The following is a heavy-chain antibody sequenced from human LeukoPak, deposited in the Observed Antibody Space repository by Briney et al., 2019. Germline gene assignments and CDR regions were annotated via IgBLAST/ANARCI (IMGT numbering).Heavy chain of an antibody. V-gene: IGHV3-7*01. CDR1: GFTFSNYW. Sequence: GGSLRLSCAASGFTFSNYWMSWVRQAPGKGLEWVANIKPDGSEQYYVDSVKGRFTISRDNAKNSLYLQMNSLRAEDTAVYYCANSHVLKFDYWGQGTLVTVSS. D-gene: IGHD3-16*01. CDR2: IKPDGSEQ. CDR3: ANSHVLKFDY. J-gene: IGHJ4*02.